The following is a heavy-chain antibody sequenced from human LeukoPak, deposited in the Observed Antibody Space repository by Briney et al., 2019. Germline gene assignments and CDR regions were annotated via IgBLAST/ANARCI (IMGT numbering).Heavy chain of an antibody. V-gene: IGHV3-30-3*01. CDR3: AIEGYSYGFATNY. CDR2: ISYDGSNK. CDR1: GFTFSSYA. D-gene: IGHD5-18*01. Sequence: GGSLRLSCAASGFTFSSYAMHWVRQAPGKGLEWVAVISYDGSNKYYADSVKGRFTIPRDNSKNTLYLQMNSLRAEDTAVYYCAIEGYSYGFATNYWCQVTLLT. J-gene: IGHJ4*02.